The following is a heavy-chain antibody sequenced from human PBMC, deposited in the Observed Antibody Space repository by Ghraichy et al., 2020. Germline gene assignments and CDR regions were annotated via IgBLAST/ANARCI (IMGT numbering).Heavy chain of an antibody. V-gene: IGHV3-11*01. CDR1: GFTLSDHY. D-gene: IGHD4-23*01. CDR3: ARGGGAD. J-gene: IGHJ4*02. CDR2: ISSSVSGS. Sequence: GGSLNISCAASGFTLSDHYMSWFRQAPGRGLEWVSFISSSVSGSYTSYANSVKGRFTMSGDNAKNSLSLQMNNLRDEDTAVYYCARGGGADWGQGTLVTVSS.